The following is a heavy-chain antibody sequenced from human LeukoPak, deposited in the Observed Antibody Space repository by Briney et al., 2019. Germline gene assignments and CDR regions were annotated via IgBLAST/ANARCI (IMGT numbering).Heavy chain of an antibody. CDR2: IYYSGST. CDR1: GGSISSGDYY. CDR3: ARGTTSRWDAFDI. V-gene: IGHV4-30-4*08. D-gene: IGHD4-23*01. Sequence: SETLSLTCTVSGGSISSGDYYWSWIRQPPGKGLEWIGYIYYSGSTYYNPSLKSRVTMSVDTSKNQFSLKLSSVTAADTAVYYCARGTTSRWDAFDIWGQGTVVTVSS. J-gene: IGHJ3*02.